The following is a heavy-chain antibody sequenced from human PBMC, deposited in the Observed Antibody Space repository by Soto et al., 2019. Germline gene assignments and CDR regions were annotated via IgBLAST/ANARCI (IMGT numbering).Heavy chain of an antibody. D-gene: IGHD6-25*01. CDR1: GFTFDDYG. V-gene: IGHV3-9*01. CDR3: ANGRGYSSAFFDY. Sequence: EVQLVESGGGLVQPGRSLRLSCAASGFTFDDYGMHWVRQAPGKGLEWVSGISWNSGITAYADSVKGRFTISRDNAKNSLYLQMNSLRAEATALYYFANGRGYSSAFFDYWGQGTLVTVSS. CDR2: ISWNSGIT. J-gene: IGHJ4*02.